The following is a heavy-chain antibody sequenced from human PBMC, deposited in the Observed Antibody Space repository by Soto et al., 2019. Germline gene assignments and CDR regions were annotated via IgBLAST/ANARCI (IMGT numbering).Heavy chain of an antibody. CDR1: GFTFSSYE. J-gene: IGHJ6*02. D-gene: IGHD1-1*01. CDR2: ISSSGSTI. V-gene: IGHV3-48*03. CDR3: ARDGNRPSYYYYYYGMDV. Sequence: PGGSLRLSCAASGFTFSSYEMNWVRQAPGKGLEWVSYISSSGSTIYYADSVKGRFTISRDNAKNSLYLQMNSLRAEDTAVYYCARDGNRPSYYYYYYGMDVWGQGTTVTVSS.